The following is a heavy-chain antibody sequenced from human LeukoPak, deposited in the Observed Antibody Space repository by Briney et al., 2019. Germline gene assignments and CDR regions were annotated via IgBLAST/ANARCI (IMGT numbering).Heavy chain of an antibody. CDR3: ARVLSGYSGYVFDY. CDR1: GYTSTGYY. D-gene: IGHD5-12*01. J-gene: IGHJ4*02. V-gene: IGHV1-2*02. CDR2: INPNSGGT. Sequence: ASVKVSCKASGYTSTGYYMHWVRQAPGQGLEWMGWINPNSGGTNYAQKFQGRVTMTRDTSISTAYMELSRLRSDDTAVYYCARVLSGYSGYVFDYWGQGTLVTVSS.